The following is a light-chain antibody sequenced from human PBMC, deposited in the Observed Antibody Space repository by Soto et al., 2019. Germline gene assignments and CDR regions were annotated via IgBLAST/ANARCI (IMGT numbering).Light chain of an antibody. J-gene: IGLJ1*01. V-gene: IGLV1-44*01. CDR2: GNN. Sequence: QSVLTQPPSASGTPGQRVTISCSGSSSNIGSNTVNWYQQLPGTAPKLLIYGNNQRPSWVPDRFSGSKSGTSGSLAISGLQSEDEADYYCAPWDASLNGYVFVTGTKLTVL. CDR3: APWDASLNGYV. CDR1: SSNIGSNT.